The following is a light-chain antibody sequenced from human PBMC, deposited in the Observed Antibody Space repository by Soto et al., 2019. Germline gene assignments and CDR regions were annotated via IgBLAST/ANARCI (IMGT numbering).Light chain of an antibody. CDR1: SSDVGSYNL. V-gene: IGLV2-23*02. CDR3: CSYAGSSTLV. CDR2: EVT. Sequence: QSALTQPASMSGSPGQSITISCTGTSSDVGSYNLVSWYQQHPGKAPKVMIYEVTKRPSGVSNRFSGSKSGNTASLTISGLQAEDEADYYCCSYAGSSTLVFGGGTQLTVL. J-gene: IGLJ3*02.